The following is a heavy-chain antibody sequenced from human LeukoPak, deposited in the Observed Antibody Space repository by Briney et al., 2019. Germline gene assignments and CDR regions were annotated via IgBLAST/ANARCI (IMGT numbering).Heavy chain of an antibody. CDR1: GFTFSTYA. CDR2: IKYDGSDK. D-gene: IGHD3-10*01. V-gene: IGHV3-7*02. Sequence: GGSLRLSCAASGFTFSTYAMSWVRQAPGKGLEWVANIKYDGSDKFYVDSVKGRFTISRDNAKNSLYLQMSSLRVEDTAVYHCASHVSGSFSSWGQGTLVTVSS. J-gene: IGHJ5*02. CDR3: ASHVSGSFSS.